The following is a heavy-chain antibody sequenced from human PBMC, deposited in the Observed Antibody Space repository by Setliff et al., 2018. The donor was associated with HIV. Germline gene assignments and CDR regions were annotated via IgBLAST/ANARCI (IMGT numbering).Heavy chain of an antibody. D-gene: IGHD3-3*01. J-gene: IGHJ3*01. CDR2: SNNSGST. CDR3: ARGGEIQFLEWLLGNDAFDF. CDR1: GGSFSGYY. Sequence: SETLSLTCAVYGGSFSGYYWTWISQPQGKGLEWIGESNNSGSTNYKPSLKRRVTISVDTSKTQFSLKPSSVTAADTAVYYCARGGEIQFLEWLLGNDAFDFWGQGTMVTVSS. V-gene: IGHV4-34*01.